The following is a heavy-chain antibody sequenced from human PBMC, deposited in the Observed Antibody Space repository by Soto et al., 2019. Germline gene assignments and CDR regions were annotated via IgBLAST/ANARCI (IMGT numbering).Heavy chain of an antibody. CDR1: GGTFSSYA. CDR3: ARTRTYDFWSGYYRYYFDY. Sequence: SVKVSCKASGGTFSSYAISWVRQAPGQGLEWMGGIIPIFGTANYAQKFQGRVTITADESTSTAYMELSSLRSEDTAVYYCARTRTYDFWSGYYRYYFDYWGQGTLVTVPQ. D-gene: IGHD3-3*01. V-gene: IGHV1-69*13. CDR2: IIPIFGTA. J-gene: IGHJ4*02.